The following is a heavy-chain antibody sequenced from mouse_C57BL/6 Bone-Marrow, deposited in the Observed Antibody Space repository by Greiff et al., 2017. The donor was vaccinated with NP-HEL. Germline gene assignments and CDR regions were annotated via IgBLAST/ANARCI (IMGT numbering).Heavy chain of an antibody. CDR1: GYTFTSYW. J-gene: IGHJ2*01. V-gene: IGHV1-59*01. CDR2: IDPSDSYT. D-gene: IGHD4-1*01. Sequence: QVQLKQSGAELVRPGTSVKLSCKASGYTFTSYWMHWVKQRPGQGLEWIGVIDPSDSYTNYNQKFKGKATLTVDTSSSTAYMQLSSLTSEDSAVYYCARRETGNGYWGQGTTLTVSS. CDR3: ARRETGNGY.